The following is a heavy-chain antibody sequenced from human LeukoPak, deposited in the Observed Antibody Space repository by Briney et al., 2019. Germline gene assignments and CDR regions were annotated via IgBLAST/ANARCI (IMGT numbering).Heavy chain of an antibody. V-gene: IGHV4-39*01. J-gene: IGHJ4*02. CDR1: GGSISSSSYY. CDR3: ARHDDILTGYYPYYFDY. Sequence: SETLSLTCTVSGGSISSSSYYWGWIRQPPGKGLEWIGSIYYSGSTYYNPSLKSRVTISVDTSKNQFSLKLSSVTAADTVVYYCARHDDILTGYYPYYFDYWGQGTLVTVSS. D-gene: IGHD3-9*01. CDR2: IYYSGST.